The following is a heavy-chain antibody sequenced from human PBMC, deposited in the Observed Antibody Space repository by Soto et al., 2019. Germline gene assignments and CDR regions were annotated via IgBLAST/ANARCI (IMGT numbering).Heavy chain of an antibody. CDR2: INVATGNA. Sequence: QVHLVQSGAEVKKPGASAKVSCKASGYTFTRNHMHWVRQAPGQGLEWMGFINVATGNARYSRKFQGRLILTRDTSASTIDTELSGLTTEDTAVYYCARDGNFASLAAMDYWGQGTPVTVSS. CDR3: ARDGNFASLAAMDY. D-gene: IGHD6-25*01. CDR1: GYTFTRNH. J-gene: IGHJ4*02. V-gene: IGHV1-3*01.